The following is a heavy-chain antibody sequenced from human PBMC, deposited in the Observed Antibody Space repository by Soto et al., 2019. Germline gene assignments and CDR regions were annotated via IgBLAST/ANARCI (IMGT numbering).Heavy chain of an antibody. Sequence: QVQLVESGGGVVQPGRSLRLSCAASGFTFSSYAMHWVRQAPGKGLEWVAVISYDGSNKYYADSVKGRFTISRDNSKNTLYLQMNSLRAEDTAVYYCASSTYYEIYNYYGMDVWGQGTTVNVSS. V-gene: IGHV3-30-3*01. CDR3: ASSTYYEIYNYYGMDV. D-gene: IGHD3-22*01. CDR1: GFTFSSYA. CDR2: ISYDGSNK. J-gene: IGHJ6*02.